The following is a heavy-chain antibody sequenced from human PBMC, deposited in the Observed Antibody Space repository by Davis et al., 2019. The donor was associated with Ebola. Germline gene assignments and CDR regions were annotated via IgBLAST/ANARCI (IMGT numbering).Heavy chain of an antibody. CDR1: EFIFSDFW. CDR2: IKQDGSKE. Sequence: GESLKISCVASEFIFSDFWMSWVRQAPGKGLEWVANIKQDGSKEYYVDSVRGRFTISRDNAKNSLYLQMNSLGAEDTAVYYCTCRYGRNSGAFDIWGQGTMVTVSS. V-gene: IGHV3-7*03. CDR3: TCRYGRNSGAFDI. J-gene: IGHJ3*02. D-gene: IGHD4-23*01.